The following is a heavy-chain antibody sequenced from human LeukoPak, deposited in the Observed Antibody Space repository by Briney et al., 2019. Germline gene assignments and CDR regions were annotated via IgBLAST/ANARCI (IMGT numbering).Heavy chain of an antibody. J-gene: IGHJ4*02. D-gene: IGHD4-17*01. CDR2: IDPSDSYT. CDR3: ARLGLNGDYYLDF. CDR1: GYSFTNYW. Sequence: GESLKISCKGPGYSFTNYWITWVRQMPGKGLEWMGRIDPSDSYTNYSPSFQGHVTISADKSISTASLQWSSLKASDSAMYYCARLGLNGDYYLDFWGQGTLVTVSS. V-gene: IGHV5-10-1*01.